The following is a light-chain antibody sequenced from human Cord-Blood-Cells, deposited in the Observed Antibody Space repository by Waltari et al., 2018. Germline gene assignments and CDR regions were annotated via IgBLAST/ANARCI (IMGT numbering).Light chain of an antibody. CDR2: DAS. CDR1: QDISNY. J-gene: IGKJ4*01. V-gene: IGKV1-33*01. CDR3: QQYDNLLT. Sequence: DIQMTQSPFSLSASVGDRVTSTCQASQDISNYLNWYQQKPGKAPKLLIYDASNLETGVPSRFSGSGSGTDFTFTISSLQPEDIATYYCQQYDNLLTFGGGTKVEIK.